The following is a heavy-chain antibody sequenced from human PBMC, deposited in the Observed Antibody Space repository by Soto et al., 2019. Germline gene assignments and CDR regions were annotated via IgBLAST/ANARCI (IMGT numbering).Heavy chain of an antibody. Sequence: QVQLVQSGAEVKKPGSSVKVSCKASGGTFSSYAISWVRQAPGQGLEWMGGIIPIFGTANYAQKFQGRVTITADESTSTAYMELSSLRSEDTAVYYWARGDCSSTRCYWAIFDYWGQGTLVTVSS. CDR3: ARGDCSSTRCYWAIFDY. CDR1: GGTFSSYA. J-gene: IGHJ4*02. CDR2: IIPIFGTA. D-gene: IGHD2-2*01. V-gene: IGHV1-69*01.